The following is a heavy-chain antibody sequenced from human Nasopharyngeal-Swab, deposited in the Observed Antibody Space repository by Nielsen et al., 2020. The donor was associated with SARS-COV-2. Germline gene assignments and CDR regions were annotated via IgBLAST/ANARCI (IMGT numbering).Heavy chain of an antibody. J-gene: IGHJ6*02. CDR1: GYTFTNYY. CDR2: INPSGGGT. Sequence: SVPVSCLASGYTFTNYYIHWVRRAPGPGLEWMGIINPSGGGTNYAQKFKGRATMTGDTSTGTVYMELTSLTSEDTAVYYCARMMYFHGYYAMDVWGQGTTVTVSS. D-gene: IGHD3-10*01. V-gene: IGHV1-46*01. CDR3: ARMMYFHGYYAMDV.